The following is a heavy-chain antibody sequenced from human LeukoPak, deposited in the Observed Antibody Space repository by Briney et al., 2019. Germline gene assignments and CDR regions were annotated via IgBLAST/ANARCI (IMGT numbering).Heavy chain of an antibody. D-gene: IGHD5-24*01. CDR1: GFTFSSYA. V-gene: IGHV3-23*01. Sequence: PGGSLRLSCAASGFTFSSYAMSWVRQAPGKGLEWVSAISGSGGSTYYADSVKGRFTISRDSSKTTLYLQMNSLRAEDTAVYYCARDKRGDGYNHAALDYWGQGTLVTVSS. CDR3: ARDKRGDGYNHAALDY. CDR2: ISGSGGST. J-gene: IGHJ4*02.